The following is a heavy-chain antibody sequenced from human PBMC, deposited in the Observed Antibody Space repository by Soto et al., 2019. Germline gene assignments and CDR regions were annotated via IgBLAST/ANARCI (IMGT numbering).Heavy chain of an antibody. CDR1: GFSLTTYY. Sequence: GASVKVSCKASGFSLTTYYMHWVRQAPGQGLEWMGIFNPSGGSPGYTQKFQGRVTMTRDSSTSTVYMELSSLRSEDTAVYFCARGYCSGGTCYPPDYWGQGSLVTVSS. CDR3: ARGYCSGGTCYPPDY. CDR2: FNPSGGSP. J-gene: IGHJ4*02. V-gene: IGHV1-46*03. D-gene: IGHD2-15*01.